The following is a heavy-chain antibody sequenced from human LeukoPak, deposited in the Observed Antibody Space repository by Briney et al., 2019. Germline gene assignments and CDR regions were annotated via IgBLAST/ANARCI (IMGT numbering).Heavy chain of an antibody. J-gene: IGHJ4*02. V-gene: IGHV4-39*01. CDR3: ARGRSGSYYRGRYFDY. CDR1: GGSVSSSKYL. CDR2: ISYSGNA. D-gene: IGHD1-26*01. Sequence: SETLSLTCAVSGGSVSSSKYLWGWIRQPPGKELEWIGSISYSGNADYNPSLRSRVTLSVDTSKSQFSLKLSSVTAADTAVYYCARGRSGSYYRGRYFDYWGQGTLVTVSS.